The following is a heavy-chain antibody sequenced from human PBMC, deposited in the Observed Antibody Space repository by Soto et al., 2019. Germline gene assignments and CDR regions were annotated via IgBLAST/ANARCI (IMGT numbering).Heavy chain of an antibody. J-gene: IGHJ4*02. Sequence: QLQLQESGPGLVKPSETLSLTCTVSGGSIRSSSYYWGWIRQPPGKGLERIGSIYYSGNTYYTPSLKSRVTISVDTSKNQFSLKLSSVTAADTAVYYCAREGGRYCTGGSCQVDYWGQGTLVTVSS. CDR3: AREGGRYCTGGSCQVDY. CDR2: IYYSGNT. V-gene: IGHV4-39*02. CDR1: GGSIRSSSYY. D-gene: IGHD2-15*01.